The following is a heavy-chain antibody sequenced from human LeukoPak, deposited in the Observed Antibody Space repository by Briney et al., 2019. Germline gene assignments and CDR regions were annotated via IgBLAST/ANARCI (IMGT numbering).Heavy chain of an antibody. CDR1: GYSISSGYY. Sequence: SQTLSLTCTVSGYSISSGYYWGWIRQPPGKGLEWIGSIYHSGSTYYNPSLKSRVTISVDTSKNQFSLKLSSVTAADTAVYYCARRYSSDWYPPWYLDFWGRGTLVTVSS. V-gene: IGHV4-38-2*02. J-gene: IGHJ2*01. CDR3: ARRYSSDWYPPWYLDF. CDR2: IYHSGST. D-gene: IGHD6-19*01.